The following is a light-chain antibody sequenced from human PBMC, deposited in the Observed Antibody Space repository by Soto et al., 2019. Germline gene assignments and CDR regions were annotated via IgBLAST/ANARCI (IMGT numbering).Light chain of an antibody. V-gene: IGKV1-5*03. CDR3: QQYNTFPWT. CDR1: QSIRSW. CDR2: KAS. Sequence: DIQLTQSPSTLAASVGDRVTITCRASQSIRSWLAWYQHKPGKAPKALIFKASSSESGVPSRFSGSGSGTEFTLTISSLQPDDFATYYCQQYNTFPWTFGQGTKEEIK. J-gene: IGKJ1*01.